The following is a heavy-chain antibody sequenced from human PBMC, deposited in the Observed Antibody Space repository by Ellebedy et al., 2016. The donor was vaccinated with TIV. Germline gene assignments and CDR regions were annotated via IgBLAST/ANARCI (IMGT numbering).Heavy chain of an antibody. J-gene: IGHJ3*02. D-gene: IGHD6-19*01. CDR1: GGSISSYY. CDR3: ARDQHSSGWYDQDAFDI. V-gene: IGHV4-59*01. Sequence: SETLSLTXTVSGGSISSYYWSWIRQPPGKGLEWIGYIYYSGSTNYNPSLKSRVTISVDTSKNQFSLKLSPVTAADTAVYYCARDQHSSGWYDQDAFDIWGQGTMVTVSS. CDR2: IYYSGST.